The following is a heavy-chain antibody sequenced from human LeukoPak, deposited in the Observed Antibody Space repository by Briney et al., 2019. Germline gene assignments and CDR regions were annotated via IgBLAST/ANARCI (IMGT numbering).Heavy chain of an antibody. CDR2: IKQDGSEK. CDR3: GRLGTNSLGAFDI. D-gene: IGHD2-2*01. Sequence: GGSLRISCAASGFTFSDYWMSWVRQAPGKGLEWVANIKQDGSEKYYVDSVKGRFTISRDNARNSLYLQMNSLRAEDTAVYYRGRLGTNSLGAFDIWGQGTMVTVSS. J-gene: IGHJ3*02. V-gene: IGHV3-7*01. CDR1: GFTFSDYW.